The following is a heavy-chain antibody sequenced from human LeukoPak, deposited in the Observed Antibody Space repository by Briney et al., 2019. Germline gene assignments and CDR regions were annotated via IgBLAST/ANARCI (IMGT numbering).Heavy chain of an antibody. D-gene: IGHD5-24*01. V-gene: IGHV3-7*01. Sequence: PGGSLRLSCEASGFTFSRSWMSWVRRAPGKGLEWVASINPDGSQKHHVDSVKGRFTISRDNTRNSVYLQMNSLGGEDTAVYYCAKLLGTATTFDYWGQGTLVTVSS. J-gene: IGHJ4*02. CDR3: AKLLGTATTFDY. CDR2: INPDGSQK. CDR1: GFTFSRSW.